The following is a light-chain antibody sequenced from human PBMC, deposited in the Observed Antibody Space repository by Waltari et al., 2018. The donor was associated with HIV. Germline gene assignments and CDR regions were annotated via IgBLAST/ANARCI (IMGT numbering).Light chain of an antibody. Sequence: QSVLTQQPSVSGAPGQRVTIPCPGSSSNIGAGFDVHWYQQLPGTAPKLLLYGNTNRPSGVPDRFSGSKSGTSASLAITGLQAEDEADYYCQSYDSSLSGLLFGGGTKLTVL. CDR3: QSYDSSLSGLL. CDR1: SSNIGAGFD. CDR2: GNT. J-gene: IGLJ2*01. V-gene: IGLV1-40*01.